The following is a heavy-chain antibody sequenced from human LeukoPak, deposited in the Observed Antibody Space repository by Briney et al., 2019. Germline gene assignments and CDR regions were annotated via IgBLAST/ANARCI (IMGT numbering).Heavy chain of an antibody. CDR2: INHFGST. J-gene: IGHJ4*01. CDR1: GGSFSDYS. V-gene: IGHV4-34*01. Sequence: SETLSLTCAVYGGSFSDYSWNWSRQPPGKGLEWIGEINHFGSTKYNPSLKSRVTISGDTSKKQFSLKVNSLTAADTAVYYCARGYRAHQTFYSYHYFDYWGQGGLLGASS. D-gene: IGHD5-18*01. CDR3: ARGYRAHQTFYSYHYFDY.